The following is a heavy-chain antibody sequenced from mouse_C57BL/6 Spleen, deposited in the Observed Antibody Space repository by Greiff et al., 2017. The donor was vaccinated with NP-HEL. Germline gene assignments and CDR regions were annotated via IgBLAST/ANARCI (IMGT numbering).Heavy chain of an antibody. J-gene: IGHJ3*01. D-gene: IGHD1-1*01. CDR3: ARDYGSSYGGFFAY. CDR1: GYTFTDYY. V-gene: IGHV1-76*01. Sequence: VKLVESGAELVRPGASVKLSCKASGYTFTDYYINWVKQRPGQGLEWIARIYPGSGNTYYNEKFKGKATLTAEKSSSTAYMQLSSLTSEDSAVYFCARDYGSSYGGFFAYWGQGTLVTVSA. CDR2: IYPGSGNT.